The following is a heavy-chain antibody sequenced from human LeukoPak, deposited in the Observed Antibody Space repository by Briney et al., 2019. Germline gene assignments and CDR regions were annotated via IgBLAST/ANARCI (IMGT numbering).Heavy chain of an antibody. CDR2: ISAYNGNT. CDR3: ARDLVYVSGSRRKDYFDY. J-gene: IGHJ4*02. Sequence: ASVKVSCKASGYTFTSYGISWVRQAPGQGLEWMGWISAYNGNTNYAQKLQGRVTMTTDTSTSTAYVELRSLRSDDTAVYYCARDLVYVSGSRRKDYFDYWGQGTLVTVSS. D-gene: IGHD5/OR15-5a*01. V-gene: IGHV1-18*01. CDR1: GYTFTSYG.